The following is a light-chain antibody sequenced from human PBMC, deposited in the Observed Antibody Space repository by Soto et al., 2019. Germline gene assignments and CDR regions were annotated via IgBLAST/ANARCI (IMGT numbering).Light chain of an antibody. Sequence: QSALTQPPYASGSRGQSVTISCTGTSSDVGGYNYVSWYQQHPGKAPKLMIYEVSKRPSGVPDRFSGSKSGNTASLTVSGLQAEDEADYYCSSYAGSNRVFGGGTKLTVL. CDR1: SSDVGGYNY. CDR2: EVS. V-gene: IGLV2-8*01. CDR3: SSYAGSNRV. J-gene: IGLJ2*01.